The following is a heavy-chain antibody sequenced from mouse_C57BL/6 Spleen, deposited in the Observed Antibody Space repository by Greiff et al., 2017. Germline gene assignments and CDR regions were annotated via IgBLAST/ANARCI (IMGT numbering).Heavy chain of an antibody. V-gene: IGHV5-17*01. J-gene: IGHJ1*03. D-gene: IGHD1-1*01. CDR1: GFTFSDYG. Sequence: EVNLVESGGGLVKPGGSLKLSCAASGFTFSDYGMHWVRQAPEKGLEWVAYISSGSSTIYYADTVKGRFTISRDNAKNTLFLQMTSLRSEDTAMYYCARPGIYYYARGYFDVWGTGTTVTVSS. CDR2: ISSGSSTI. CDR3: ARPGIYYYARGYFDV.